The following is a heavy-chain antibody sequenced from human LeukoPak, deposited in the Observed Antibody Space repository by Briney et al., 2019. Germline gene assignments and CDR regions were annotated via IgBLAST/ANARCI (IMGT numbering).Heavy chain of an antibody. D-gene: IGHD5-12*01. J-gene: IGHJ4*02. Sequence: GASVKVSCKASGCTFTSYTISWVRQAPGQGLEWMGRIIPILGIANYAQKFQGRVTITADKSTSTAYMELSSLRSEDTAVYYCAREGDYSGYDLGAYTCEFDYWGQGTLVTVSS. CDR3: AREGDYSGYDLGAYTCEFDY. V-gene: IGHV1-69*04. CDR2: IIPILGIA. CDR1: GCTFTSYT.